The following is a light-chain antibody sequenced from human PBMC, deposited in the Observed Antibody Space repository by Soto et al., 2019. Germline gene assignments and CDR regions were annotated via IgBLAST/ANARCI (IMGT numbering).Light chain of an antibody. V-gene: IGKV1-5*03. CDR2: KAS. CDR1: QSLSSW. J-gene: IGKJ1*01. Sequence: DIQMIQSPSTLSASVGDRVTITCRASQSLSSWLAWYQQKPGKAPKLLIYKASSLESGVPSRFSGSGSGTEFTLTISSLQPDDFATYYCLQYNSYPWAFGQGTKVDIK. CDR3: LQYNSYPWA.